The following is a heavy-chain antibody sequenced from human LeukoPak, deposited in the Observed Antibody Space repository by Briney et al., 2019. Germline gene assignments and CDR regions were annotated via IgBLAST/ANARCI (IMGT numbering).Heavy chain of an antibody. CDR1: GFTFSSYA. Sequence: GGSLRLSCAAPGFTFSSYAMHWVRQAPGKGLEWVAVISYDGSNKYYEESVKGRFTISRDNSKNTMYMQMNSLRTEDAAVYYCARDGPSAGVGWGQGTLVTVSS. V-gene: IGHV3-30-3*01. CDR3: ARDGPSAGVG. CDR2: ISYDGSNK. J-gene: IGHJ4*02. D-gene: IGHD1-26*01.